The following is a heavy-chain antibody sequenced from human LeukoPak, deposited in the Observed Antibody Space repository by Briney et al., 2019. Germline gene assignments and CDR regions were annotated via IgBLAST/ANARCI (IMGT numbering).Heavy chain of an antibody. D-gene: IGHD5-24*01. CDR2: IYYSGST. J-gene: IGHJ4*02. CDR3: ARLGDGYNWGIDY. Sequence: SETLSLTCTVSGGSISSYYWSWIRQPPGKGLEWIGYIYYSGSTNYNPSLKSRVTISVDTSKNQFSLKLSSVTAADTAVYYCARLGDGYNWGIDYWGQGTLVTVSS. V-gene: IGHV4-59*08. CDR1: GGSISSYY.